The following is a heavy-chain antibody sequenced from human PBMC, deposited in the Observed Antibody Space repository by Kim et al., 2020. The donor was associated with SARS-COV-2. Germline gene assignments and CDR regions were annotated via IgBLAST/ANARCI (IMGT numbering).Heavy chain of an antibody. CDR1: GFTFNSYA. V-gene: IGHV3-48*03. Sequence: GGSLRLSCETSGFTFNSYAMSWVRQAPGKGPEWIAYVGRSAARTYYAASVKGRFIISRDSATNSIHLQMDSLRAEDTALYYCARDHPSEGGPLLDSWG. CDR2: VGRSAART. D-gene: IGHD3-16*01. CDR3: ARDHPSEGGPLLDS. J-gene: IGHJ5*01.